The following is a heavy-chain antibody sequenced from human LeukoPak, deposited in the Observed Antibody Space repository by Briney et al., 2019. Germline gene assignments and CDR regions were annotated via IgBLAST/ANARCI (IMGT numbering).Heavy chain of an antibody. V-gene: IGHV4-34*01. J-gene: IGHJ5*02. CDR3: ARGTAFDWLLYGPNWFDP. CDR2: INHSGST. CDR1: GGSFSGYY. D-gene: IGHD3-9*01. Sequence: SETLSLTCTVSGGSFSGYYWSWIRQPPGKGLEWIGEINHSGSTNYNPSLKSRVTISVDTSKNQFSLKLSSVTAADTAVYYCARGTAFDWLLYGPNWFDPWGQGTLVTVSS.